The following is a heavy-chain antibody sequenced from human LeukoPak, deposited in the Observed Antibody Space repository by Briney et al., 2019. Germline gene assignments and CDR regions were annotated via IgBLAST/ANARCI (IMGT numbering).Heavy chain of an antibody. D-gene: IGHD5-12*01. CDR1: GYTFTGYY. CDR2: IDPNSGGT. J-gene: IGHJ4*02. CDR3: ARGLSIVATPAFDY. V-gene: IGHV1-2*02. Sequence: EASVKVSCKASGYTFTGYYMHWVRQAPGQGLEWMGWIDPNSGGTNYAQKFQGRVTMTRGTSISTAYMELSRLRSDDTAVYYCARGLSIVATPAFDYWGQGTLVTVSS.